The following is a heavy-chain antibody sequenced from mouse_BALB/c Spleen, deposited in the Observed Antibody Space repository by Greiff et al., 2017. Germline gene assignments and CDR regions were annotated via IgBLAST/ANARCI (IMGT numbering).Heavy chain of an antibody. J-gene: IGHJ4*01. D-gene: IGHD4-1*01. CDR3: ARRGNWDHYYAMDY. CDR2: IWGDGST. Sequence: VHLVESGPGLVAPSQSLSITCTVSGFSLTGYGVNWVRQPPGKGLEWLGMIWGDGSTDYNSALKSRLSISKDNSKSQVFLKMNRLQTDDTARYYCARRGNWDHYYAMDYWGQGTSVTVSS. V-gene: IGHV2-6-7*01. CDR1: GFSLTGYG.